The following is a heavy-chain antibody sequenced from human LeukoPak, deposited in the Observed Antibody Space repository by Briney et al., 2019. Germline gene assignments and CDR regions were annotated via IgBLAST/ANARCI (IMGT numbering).Heavy chain of an antibody. D-gene: IGHD2-2*01. V-gene: IGHV5-51*01. CDR2: IYPGDSDT. CDR3: ARHGRYCSSTSCYHKWFDP. Sequence: GESLKISCKGSGYSFTSYWIGWVRQMPGKGLEWMGIIYPGDSDTRYSPSFQGQVTISVDKSINTAYLQWSSLKASDTAMYYCARHGRYCSSTSCYHKWFDPWGQGTLVTVSS. J-gene: IGHJ5*02. CDR1: GYSFTSYW.